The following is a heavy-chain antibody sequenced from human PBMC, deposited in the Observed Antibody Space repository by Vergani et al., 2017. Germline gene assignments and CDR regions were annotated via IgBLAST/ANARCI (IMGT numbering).Heavy chain of an antibody. J-gene: IGHJ5*02. Sequence: QVQLVQSGAEVKKPGASVKVSCKVSGYTLTELSMHWVRQAPGKGLEWMGGFDPEDGETIYAQKFQGRVTMTEDTSTDTAYMELSSLRSEDTAVYYCATDHRLGSGSYFESGWFDPWGQGTLVTVSS. CDR2: FDPEDGET. V-gene: IGHV1-24*01. CDR1: GYTLTELS. CDR3: ATDHRLGSGSYFESGWFDP. D-gene: IGHD3-10*01.